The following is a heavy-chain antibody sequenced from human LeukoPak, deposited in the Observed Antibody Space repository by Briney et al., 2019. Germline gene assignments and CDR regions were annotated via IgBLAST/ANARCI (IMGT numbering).Heavy chain of an antibody. J-gene: IGHJ4*02. CDR1: GFTFSSYA. CDR2: LTASGGAT. Sequence: PGGSLRLSCAASGFTFSSYAMSWVRQAPGKGLEGVSALTASGGATYYAESVKGRFTISRDNSKNTLYLQMNGLRAEDTALYFCAKETLHDSLWNGHDYWGQGALVTVSS. CDR3: AKETLHDSLWNGHDY. V-gene: IGHV3-23*01. D-gene: IGHD3-3*01.